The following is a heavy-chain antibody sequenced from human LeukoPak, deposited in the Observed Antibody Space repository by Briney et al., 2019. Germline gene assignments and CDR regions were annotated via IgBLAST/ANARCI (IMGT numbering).Heavy chain of an antibody. CDR3: ARRDSSSWYRYGMDV. Sequence: GESLKISCKGSGYSFTSYWIGWVRQMPGKGLEWMGIIYPGDSDTRYSPSLQGQVTISANKSISTAYLQWSSLKASDTAMYYCARRDSSSWYRYGMDVWGQGTTVTVSS. CDR2: IYPGDSDT. D-gene: IGHD6-13*01. V-gene: IGHV5-51*01. J-gene: IGHJ6*02. CDR1: GYSFTSYW.